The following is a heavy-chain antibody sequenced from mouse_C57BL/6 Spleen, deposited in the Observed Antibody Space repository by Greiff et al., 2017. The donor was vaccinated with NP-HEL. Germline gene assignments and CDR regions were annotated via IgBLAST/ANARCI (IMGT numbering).Heavy chain of an antibody. Sequence: VQLQQSGAELVMPGASVKLSCKASGYTFTSYWMHWVKQRPGQGLEWIGEIDPSDSYTNYNQKFKGKSTLTVDKSSSTAYMQLSSLTSEASAVYYCARRDGFDYWGQGTTLTVSS. D-gene: IGHD3-3*01. V-gene: IGHV1-69*01. J-gene: IGHJ2*01. CDR3: ARRDGFDY. CDR1: GYTFTSYW. CDR2: IDPSDSYT.